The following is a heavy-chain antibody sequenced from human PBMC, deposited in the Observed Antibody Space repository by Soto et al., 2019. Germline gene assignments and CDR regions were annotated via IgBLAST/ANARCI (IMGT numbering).Heavy chain of an antibody. Sequence: ASVKVSCKASGYTFTSYGISWVRQAPGQGLDWMGWISAYNGNTKYAQDLQGRVTMTTDTSTSTAYIELRGLGSDDTAMYYSESFSGGSYNTDCFYYGMDVWGQGTSVTLS. J-gene: IGHJ6*01. CDR1: GYTFTSYG. CDR3: ESFSGGSYNTDCFYYGMDV. D-gene: IGHD2-15*01. CDR2: ISAYNGNT. V-gene: IGHV1-18*04.